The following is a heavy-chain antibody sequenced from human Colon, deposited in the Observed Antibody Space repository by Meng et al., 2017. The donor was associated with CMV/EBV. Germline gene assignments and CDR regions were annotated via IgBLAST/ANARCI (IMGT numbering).Heavy chain of an antibody. CDR2: ISFFGTGGNTI. CDR1: GFNFDTFE. V-gene: IGHV3-48*03. D-gene: IGHD2-21*01. J-gene: IGHJ4*02. CDR3: ARVGRNCGGDCYDY. Sequence: GGPLRLSCAASGFNFDTFEMNWVRQAPGKGLEWVSFISFFGTGGNTISYADSVKGRFTISRDNAKSSLYLQMNGLRAEDTAIYYCARVGRNCGGDCYDYWGQGTLVTVSS.